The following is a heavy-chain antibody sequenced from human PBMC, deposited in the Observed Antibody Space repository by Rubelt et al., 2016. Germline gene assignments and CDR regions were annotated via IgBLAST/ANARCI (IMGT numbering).Heavy chain of an antibody. J-gene: IGHJ6*03. CDR3: ARHGAAAGARGYYYMDV. CDR2: LDPSDSYT. Sequence: GKGLEWMGRLDPSDSYTNYSPSFQGHVTISADKSISTAYLQWSSLKASDTAMYYCARHGAAAGARGYYYMDVWGKGTTVTVSS. V-gene: IGHV5-10-1*01. D-gene: IGHD6-13*01.